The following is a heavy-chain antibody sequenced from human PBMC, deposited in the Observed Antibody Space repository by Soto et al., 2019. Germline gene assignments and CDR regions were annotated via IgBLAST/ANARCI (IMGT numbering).Heavy chain of an antibody. CDR2: IKQDGSEK. Sequence: GSLRLSCAASGFTFSSYWMNWVRQAPGKGVEWVANIKQDGSEKKFADSVKGRFSISRDNAQNSLYLQMNSLRPEDTAVYYCARGRVDYIWRSYSDGCPTLDYWGQGNLVTVSS. CDR3: ARGRVDYIWRSYSDGCPTLDY. V-gene: IGHV3-7*03. J-gene: IGHJ4*02. CDR1: GFTFSSYW. D-gene: IGHD3-16*01.